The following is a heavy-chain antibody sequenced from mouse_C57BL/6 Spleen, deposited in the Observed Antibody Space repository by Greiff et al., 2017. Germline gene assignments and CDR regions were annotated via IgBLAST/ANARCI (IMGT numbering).Heavy chain of an antibody. D-gene: IGHD1-1*01. CDR3: VPHYYGSSYNYFDY. CDR1: GYTFTSYW. Sequence: VQLQHPGAELVKPGASVKLSCKASGYTFTSYWMHWVKQRPGQGLEWIGMIHPNSGSTNYNEKFKSKATLTVDKSSSTAYMQLSSLTSEDSAVYYCVPHYYGSSYNYFDYWGQGTTLTVSS. J-gene: IGHJ2*01. CDR2: IHPNSGST. V-gene: IGHV1-64*01.